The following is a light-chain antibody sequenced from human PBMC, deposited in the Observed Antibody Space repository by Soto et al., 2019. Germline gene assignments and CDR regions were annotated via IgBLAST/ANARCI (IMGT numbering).Light chain of an antibody. Sequence: QSVLTQPASVSGSLGQSITISCTGTISDVGGFDVVSWYQQHPGQVPKLIIYEGSRRPSGVSSRFSGSKSGNTASLTISGLQAEDEADYYCCAYVNSRSYVFGSGTKVTV. J-gene: IGLJ1*01. CDR2: EGS. CDR1: ISDVGGFDV. V-gene: IGLV2-23*01. CDR3: CAYVNSRSYV.